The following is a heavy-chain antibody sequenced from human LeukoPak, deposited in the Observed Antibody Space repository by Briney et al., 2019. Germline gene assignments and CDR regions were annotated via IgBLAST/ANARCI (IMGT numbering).Heavy chain of an antibody. V-gene: IGHV1-2*02. CDR2: INPNSGGT. CDR3: ARGLEGTYNAFDI. CDR1: GYTFTGYY. D-gene: IGHD3-16*01. J-gene: IGHJ3*02. Sequence: ASVKVSCKASGYTFTGYYMYWVRQPPGQGLEWMGWINPNSGGTNYAQKFQGRVTMTRDTSISTAYMELTRLRSDDTAVYYCARGLEGTYNAFDIWGQGTMVTVSS.